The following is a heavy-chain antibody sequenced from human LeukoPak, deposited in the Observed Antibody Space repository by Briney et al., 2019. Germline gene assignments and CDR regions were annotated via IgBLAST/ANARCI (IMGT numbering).Heavy chain of an antibody. CDR2: IRSKANSYAT. CDR3: TRYFDWSFDY. Sequence: GGSLRLSCAASGFTFSGSAMHWVRQASGKGLEWVGRIRSKANSYATAYAASVKGRFTISRDDSKNTAYLQMNSLKTEDTAVYYCTRYFDWSFDYWGQGTLVTVSS. J-gene: IGHJ4*02. V-gene: IGHV3-73*01. D-gene: IGHD3-9*01. CDR1: GFTFSGSA.